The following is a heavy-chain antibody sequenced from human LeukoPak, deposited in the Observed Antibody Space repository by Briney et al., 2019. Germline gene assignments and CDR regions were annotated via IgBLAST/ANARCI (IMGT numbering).Heavy chain of an antibody. CDR3: ARVFCSSTSCYINSGQQLGDFDY. CDR2: ISAYNGNT. CDR1: GYTFTSYG. D-gene: IGHD2-2*01. Sequence: ASVKVSCKASGYTFTSYGISWVRQAPGQGLEWMGWISAYNGNTNYAQKLQGRATMTTDTSTSTAYMELRSLRSDDTAVYYCARVFCSSTSCYINSGQQLGDFDYWGQGTLVTVSS. V-gene: IGHV1-18*01. J-gene: IGHJ4*02.